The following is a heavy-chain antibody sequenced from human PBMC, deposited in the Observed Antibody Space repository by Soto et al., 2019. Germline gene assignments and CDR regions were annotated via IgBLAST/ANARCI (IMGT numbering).Heavy chain of an antibody. CDR2: ISAYNGNT. V-gene: IGHV1-18*01. CDR3: ARDQLPLGYCSSTSCSIIAAVSY. D-gene: IGHD2-2*01. J-gene: IGHJ4*02. CDR1: GYTFTSYG. Sequence: ASVKVSCKASGYTFTSYGISWVRQAPGQGLEWMGWISAYNGNTNYAQKLQGRVTMTTDTSTSTAYMELRSLRSDDTAVYYCARDQLPLGYCSSTSCSIIAAVSYWGQGTLVTVSS.